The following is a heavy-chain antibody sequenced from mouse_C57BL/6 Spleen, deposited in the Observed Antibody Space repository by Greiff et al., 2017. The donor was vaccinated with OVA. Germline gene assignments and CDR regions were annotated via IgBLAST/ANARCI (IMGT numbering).Heavy chain of an antibody. CDR2: ISDGGSYT. CDR1: GFTFSSYA. V-gene: IGHV5-4*03. Sequence: EVKLMESGGGLVKPGGSLKLSCAASGFTFSSYAMSWVRQTPEKRLEWVATISDGGSYTYYPDNVKGRFTISRDNAKNNLYLQMSHLKSEDTAMYYCARFYYDYDGFDYWGQGTTLTVSS. CDR3: ARFYYDYDGFDY. D-gene: IGHD2-4*01. J-gene: IGHJ2*01.